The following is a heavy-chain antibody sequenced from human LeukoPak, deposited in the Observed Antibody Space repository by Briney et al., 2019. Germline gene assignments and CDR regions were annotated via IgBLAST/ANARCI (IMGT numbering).Heavy chain of an antibody. D-gene: IGHD2-8*01. CDR3: AKDNRAFCTSGVCSSFDY. J-gene: IGHJ4*02. Sequence: GGSLRLSCAASGFTFSNHWMHWVRQAPGKGLEWVSSISGSGYNTYYADSVKGRFIISRDNPKNTLYLQMSGLRDEDTAVYYCAKDNRAFCTSGVCSSFDYWGQGALVTVSS. V-gene: IGHV3-23*01. CDR2: ISGSGYNT. CDR1: GFTFSNHW.